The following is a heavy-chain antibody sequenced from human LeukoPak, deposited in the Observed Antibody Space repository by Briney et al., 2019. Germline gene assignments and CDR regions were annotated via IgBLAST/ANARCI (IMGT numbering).Heavy chain of an antibody. D-gene: IGHD1-26*01. V-gene: IGHV3-13*04. Sequence: GGSLRLSCAASGFTFNNYDMHWVRQASGKGLEWVSAIDTVGNTYYTVSVKGRFTISREDATNSLYLQMNSLRDGDTAVYYCKRIRAWEHQYGMDVWGQGTTVTVSS. CDR1: GFTFNNYD. CDR3: KRIRAWEHQYGMDV. J-gene: IGHJ6*02. CDR2: IDTVGNT.